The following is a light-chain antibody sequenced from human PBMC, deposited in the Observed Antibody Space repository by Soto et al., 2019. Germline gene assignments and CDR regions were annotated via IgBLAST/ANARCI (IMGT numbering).Light chain of an antibody. CDR1: SSDVGGYNY. V-gene: IGLV2-14*01. CDR3: SSYTSSSTPV. J-gene: IGLJ2*01. CDR2: DVS. Sequence: QSALTQPASVSGSPGQSITISCTGTSSDVGGYNYVSWYQQHPGKAPKLMIYDVSNRPSGVSNRFSGSKSGNTASLTISGRQAEDEADYYCSSYTSSSTPVFGGGTKLTFL.